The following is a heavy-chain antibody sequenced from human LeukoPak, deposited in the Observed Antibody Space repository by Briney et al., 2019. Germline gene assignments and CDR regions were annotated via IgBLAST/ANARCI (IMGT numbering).Heavy chain of an antibody. J-gene: IGHJ4*02. CDR1: GYTFTSYY. Sequence: ASVKVSFKASGYTFTSYYMHWVRQAPGQGLEWMGIINPSGGSTSYAQKFQGRVTMTRDTSTSTVYMELSSLRSEDTAVYYCARVGATEYIDYWGQGTLVTVSS. CDR2: INPSGGST. V-gene: IGHV1-46*01. CDR3: ARVGATEYIDY. D-gene: IGHD1-26*01.